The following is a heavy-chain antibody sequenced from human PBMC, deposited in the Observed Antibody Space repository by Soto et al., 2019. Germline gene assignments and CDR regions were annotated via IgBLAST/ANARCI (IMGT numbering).Heavy chain of an antibody. CDR1: CYTFTSYC. J-gene: IGHJ6*02. CDR3: ARDEVRGVPPYYSGMDL. CDR2: ISAYNGNT. Sequence: AEVKVSSKASCYTFTSYCISWVRQAPAEGLEWMGWISAYNGNTNYAQKLQGRVTMTTDTSTSTAYMELRSLRSDDTAVYYCARDEVRGVPPYYSGMDLWGQGTPVTVSS. V-gene: IGHV1-18*04. D-gene: IGHD3-10*01.